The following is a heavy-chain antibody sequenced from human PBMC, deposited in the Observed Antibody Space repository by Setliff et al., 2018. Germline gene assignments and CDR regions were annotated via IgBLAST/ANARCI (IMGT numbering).Heavy chain of an antibody. CDR3: ARVSEQYLAFDY. Sequence: ASVKVSCKASGYTFGAHYIHWVRQAPGQGFEWMGWINPNSGDTNYAQNFQGRVTMTRDTSITTAYMDLGRLMSHDTAVYFCARVSEQYLAFDYWGQGTLVTVSS. CDR1: GYTFGAHY. D-gene: IGHD4-4*01. CDR2: INPNSGDT. V-gene: IGHV1-2*02. J-gene: IGHJ4*02.